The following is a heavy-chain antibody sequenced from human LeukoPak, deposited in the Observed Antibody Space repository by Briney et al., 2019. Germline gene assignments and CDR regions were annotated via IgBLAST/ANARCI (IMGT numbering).Heavy chain of an antibody. V-gene: IGHV3-23*01. CDR1: GFTSTNYA. CDR3: AKDIAVAGTTYYYYGMDV. Sequence: GGSLRLSCAASGFTSTNYAMNWVRQAPGKGLEWVSAISGSGGSTYYADSVKGRFTISRDNSKNTLYLQMNSLRAEDTAVYYCAKDIAVAGTTYYYYGMDVWGQGTTVTVSS. J-gene: IGHJ6*02. D-gene: IGHD6-19*01. CDR2: ISGSGGST.